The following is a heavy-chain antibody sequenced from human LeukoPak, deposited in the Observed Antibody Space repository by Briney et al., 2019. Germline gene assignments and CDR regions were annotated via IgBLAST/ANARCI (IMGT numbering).Heavy chain of an antibody. D-gene: IGHD2-21*01. CDR3: ARHFRLVVENWFDP. CDR1: GGSIISSNW. V-gene: IGHV4/OR15-8*02. CDR2: IFQSGET. J-gene: IGHJ5*02. Sequence: SETLTLTCSVSGGSIISSNWWGWIRQPPGKGLEWIGEIFQSGETDYNPSLRSRVIISINKSKNQFSLQLNSVTAADTAIYYCARHFRLVVENWFDPWGQGTLVTVSS.